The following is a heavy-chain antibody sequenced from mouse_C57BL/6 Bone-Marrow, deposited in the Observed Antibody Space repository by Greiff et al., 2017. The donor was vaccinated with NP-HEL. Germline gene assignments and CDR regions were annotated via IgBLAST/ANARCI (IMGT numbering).Heavy chain of an antibody. CDR3: TRSDYGY. J-gene: IGHJ2*01. CDR2: IDPETGGT. CDR1: GYTFTDYE. Sequence: SGAELVRPGASVTLSCKASGYTFTDYEMHWVKQTPVHGLEWIGAIDPETGGTAYNQKFKGKAILTADKSSSTAYMELRSLTSEDSAVYYCTRSDYGYWGQGTTLTVSS. V-gene: IGHV1-15*01.